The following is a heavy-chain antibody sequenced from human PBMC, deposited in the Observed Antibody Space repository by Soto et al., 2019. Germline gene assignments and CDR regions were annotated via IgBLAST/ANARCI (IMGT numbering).Heavy chain of an antibody. CDR1: GGTFSSYA. Sequence: SVKVSCKASGGTFSSYAISWVRQAPGQGLEWMGGIIPIFGTANYAQKFQGRVTITADESTSTAYMELSSLRSEDTAVYYCARESSSDGYNFYYFDYWGQGTLVTVSS. V-gene: IGHV1-69*13. D-gene: IGHD5-12*01. CDR3: ARESSSDGYNFYYFDY. J-gene: IGHJ4*02. CDR2: IIPIFGTA.